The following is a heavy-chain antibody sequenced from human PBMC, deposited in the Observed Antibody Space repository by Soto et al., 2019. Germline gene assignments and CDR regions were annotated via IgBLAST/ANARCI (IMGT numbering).Heavy chain of an antibody. Sequence: ASVKVSCKASGYTFTSYDINWVRQATGQGLEWMGWMNPNSGNTGYAQKFQGRVTMTRNTSISTAYMELSSLRSEDTAVYYCATYSSSWYYYYYGMDVWGQGTTVTVSS. V-gene: IGHV1-8*01. CDR3: ATYSSSWYYYYYGMDV. CDR1: GYTFTSYD. J-gene: IGHJ6*02. CDR2: MNPNSGNT. D-gene: IGHD6-13*01.